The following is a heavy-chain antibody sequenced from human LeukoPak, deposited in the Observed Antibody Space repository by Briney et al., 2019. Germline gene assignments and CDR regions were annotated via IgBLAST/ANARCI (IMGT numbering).Heavy chain of an antibody. CDR2: IRPSSDFI. V-gene: IGHV3-21*01. J-gene: IGHJ4*02. CDR3: ARDHPPPNGWLWGGLDY. D-gene: IGHD3-9*01. Sequence: GSLRLSCAASGFTFSSYNMNWVRQAPGKGLEWVSSIRPSSDFIYYADSVRGRFTISRDNANKSVLLEMNSLRVEDTAVYYGARDHPPPNGWLWGGLDYWGQGSLVTVSS. CDR1: GFTFSSYN.